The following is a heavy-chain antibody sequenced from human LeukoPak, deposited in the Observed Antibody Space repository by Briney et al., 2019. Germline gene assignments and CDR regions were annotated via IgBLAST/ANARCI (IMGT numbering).Heavy chain of an antibody. CDR3: AKLGLRLGGDY. CDR1: GFTFSSYA. D-gene: IGHD3-16*01. V-gene: IGHV3-23*01. Sequence: GGSLRLSCAASGFTFSSYAMCWVRQAPGKGLEWVSAISGSGGSTYYADSVKGRFTISRGNSKNTLYLQMNSLRAEDTAVYYCAKLGLRLGGDYWGQGTLVTVSS. J-gene: IGHJ4*02. CDR2: ISGSGGST.